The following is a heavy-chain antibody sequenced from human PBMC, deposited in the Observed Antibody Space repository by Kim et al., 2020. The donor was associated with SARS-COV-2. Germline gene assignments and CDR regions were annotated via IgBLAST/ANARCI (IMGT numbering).Heavy chain of an antibody. J-gene: IGHJ4*02. V-gene: IGHV3-7*03. D-gene: IGHD6-13*01. Sequence: CVDSLKGRFNISSDNAKNSLYLQMNSLRDEDTAVYYCARALGSSRYYFDYWGQGTLVTVSS. CDR3: ARALGSSRYYFDY.